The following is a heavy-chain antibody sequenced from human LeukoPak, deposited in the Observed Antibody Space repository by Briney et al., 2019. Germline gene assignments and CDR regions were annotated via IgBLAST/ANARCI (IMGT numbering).Heavy chain of an antibody. CDR2: IYSSGST. CDR3: ARGGKATVVTM. D-gene: IGHD4-23*01. Sequence: SETLSLTCTVSGGSINSYYWSWIRQPAGKGLEWIGRIYSSGSTNYNPPLKSRVSMSVDTSKNQFSLKLTSVTAADTAVYYCARGGKATVVTMWGQGILVTVSS. V-gene: IGHV4-4*07. CDR1: GGSINSYY. J-gene: IGHJ4*02.